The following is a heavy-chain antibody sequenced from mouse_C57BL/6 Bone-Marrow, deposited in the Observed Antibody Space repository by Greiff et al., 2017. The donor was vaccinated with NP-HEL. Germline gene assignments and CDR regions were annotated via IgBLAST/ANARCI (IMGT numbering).Heavy chain of an antibody. CDR1: GFTFSDYG. CDR2: ISSGSSTI. J-gene: IGHJ1*03. V-gene: IGHV5-17*01. Sequence: EVKLVESGGGLVKPGGSLKLSCAASGFTFSDYGMHWVRQAPEKGLEWVAYISSGSSTIYYADTVKGRFTISRDNAKNTLFLQMTSLRSEDTAMYYCARTIYYYGRGYFDVWGTGTTVTVSS. D-gene: IGHD1-1*01. CDR3: ARTIYYYGRGYFDV.